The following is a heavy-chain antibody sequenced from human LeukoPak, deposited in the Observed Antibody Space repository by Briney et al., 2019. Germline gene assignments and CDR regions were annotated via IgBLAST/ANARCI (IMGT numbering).Heavy chain of an antibody. CDR1: GFTFSDYY. CDR3: ARFEAGIVVVPVRQPRPPPPRYFDY. CDR2: ISSSGSTI. Sequence: GGSLRLSCAASGFTFSDYYMSWIRQAPGKGLEWVSYISSSGSTIYYADSVKGRFTISRDNAKNSLYLQMNSLRAEDTAVYYCARFEAGIVVVPVRQPRPPPPRYFDYWGQGTLVTVSS. D-gene: IGHD2-2*01. V-gene: IGHV3-11*01. J-gene: IGHJ4*02.